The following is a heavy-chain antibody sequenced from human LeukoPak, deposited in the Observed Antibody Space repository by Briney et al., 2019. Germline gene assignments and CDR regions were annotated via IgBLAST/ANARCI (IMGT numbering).Heavy chain of an antibody. CDR1: GFTFSSYW. V-gene: IGHV3-7*01. D-gene: IGHD2-2*01. Sequence: GGSLRLSCAASGFTFSSYWMSWVRQAPGKGLEWVANIKQDGSEKYYVDSVKGRFTISRDNAKNSLYLQMNSPRAEDTAVYYCARETPTTVPAAIILQLWYGDYFDYWGQGTLVTVSS. J-gene: IGHJ4*02. CDR2: IKQDGSEK. CDR3: ARETPTTVPAAIILQLWYGDYFDY.